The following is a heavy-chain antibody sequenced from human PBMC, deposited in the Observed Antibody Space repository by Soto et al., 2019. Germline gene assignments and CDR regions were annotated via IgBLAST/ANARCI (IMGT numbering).Heavy chain of an antibody. Sequence: QVQLVESGGGVVQPGRSLRLSCAASGFTFSSYAMHWVRQAPGKGLEWVAVISYDGSNKYYADSVKGRFTISRDNSKNTLYLQMNSLRAEDTAVYYCARDRDDYGDYYFDCWGQGTLVTVSS. CDR2: ISYDGSNK. CDR1: GFTFSSYA. D-gene: IGHD4-17*01. CDR3: ARDRDDYGDYYFDC. J-gene: IGHJ4*02. V-gene: IGHV3-30-3*01.